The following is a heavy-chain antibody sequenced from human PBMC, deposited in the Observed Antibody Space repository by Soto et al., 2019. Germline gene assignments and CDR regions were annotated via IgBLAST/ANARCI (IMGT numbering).Heavy chain of an antibody. J-gene: IGHJ6*02. Sequence: GGSLRLSCAASGFTFSSYAMSWVRQAPGKGLEWVSAISGSGGSTYYADSVKGRFTISRDNSKNTLYLQMNSLRVEDTAVYYCAKGDYYDSSGPIVRRYYYYGMDVWGQGTTVTVSS. CDR2: ISGSGGST. CDR1: GFTFSSYA. V-gene: IGHV3-23*01. D-gene: IGHD3-22*01. CDR3: AKGDYYDSSGPIVRRYYYYGMDV.